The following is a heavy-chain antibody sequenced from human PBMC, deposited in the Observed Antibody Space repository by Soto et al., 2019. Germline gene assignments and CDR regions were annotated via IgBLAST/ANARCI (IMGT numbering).Heavy chain of an antibody. Sequence: GGSLRLSCAGSGFTFSSFGMHWVRQAPGKGLEWVAVLSYDGGRKYYADSVKGRFTVSRDNSKNTLYLQLDSLRAGDTAVYYCAADRGDYNIRDALFDFWGQGTLVTVSS. V-gene: IGHV3-30*03. J-gene: IGHJ4*02. CDR3: AADRGDYNIRDALFDF. D-gene: IGHD4-4*01. CDR1: GFTFSSFG. CDR2: LSYDGGRK.